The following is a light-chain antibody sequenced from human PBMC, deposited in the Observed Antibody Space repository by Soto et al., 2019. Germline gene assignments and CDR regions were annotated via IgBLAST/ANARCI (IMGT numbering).Light chain of an antibody. CDR2: NVY. J-gene: IGLJ2*01. Sequence: QSALTQPASVSGSPGQSITISCTGTNSDVGSYNYVSWHQQHPGKAPKLMIYNVYDRPSGISNRFSGSKSVNTASLNIAGLRGEDEADYYCCSYAGSSFAIFGGGTQLTVL. V-gene: IGLV2-14*03. CDR3: CSYAGSSFAI. CDR1: NSDVGSYNY.